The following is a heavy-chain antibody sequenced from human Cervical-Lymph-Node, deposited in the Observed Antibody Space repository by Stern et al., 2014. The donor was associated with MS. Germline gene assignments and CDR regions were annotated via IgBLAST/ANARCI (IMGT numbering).Heavy chain of an antibody. J-gene: IGHJ4*02. V-gene: IGHV2-70*01. D-gene: IGHD6-13*01. CDR1: GFSLTTSAMC. Sequence: ESGPALVKPTQTLTLTCTFSGFSLTTSAMCVSWIRPPPGKALEWLALIDWDDDKYYNTSLKTRLTISKDTPKSQVLLALTNLDPVDTATYYCARCRGDSRRWYYFDYWGQGTLVTVSS. CDR2: IDWDDDK. CDR3: ARCRGDSRRWYYFDY.